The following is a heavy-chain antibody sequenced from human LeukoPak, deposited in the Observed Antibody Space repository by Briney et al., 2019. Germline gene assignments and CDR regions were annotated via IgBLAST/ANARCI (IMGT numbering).Heavy chain of an antibody. J-gene: IGHJ4*02. V-gene: IGHV3-7*01. CDR1: GFTFSRYW. Sequence: GGSLRLSCAASGFTFSRYWMSWVRQAPGKGLEWVANIKQDGSEKYYMDSVKGRFTIPRDNAKNSLYLQMNSLRAEDTAVYYCASTSSFWSAYTYYFDYWGQGTLVTVSS. D-gene: IGHD3-3*01. CDR3: ASTSSFWSAYTYYFDY. CDR2: IKQDGSEK.